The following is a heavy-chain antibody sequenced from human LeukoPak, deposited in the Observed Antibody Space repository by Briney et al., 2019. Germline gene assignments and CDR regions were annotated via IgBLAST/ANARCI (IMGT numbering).Heavy chain of an antibody. J-gene: IGHJ6*02. D-gene: IGHD3-3*01. Sequence: GGSLRLSCAASGFTFSTHWMHWVRQAPGKGLVWVSRISSDGSTTNYADFVKGRFTISRDNSKNTLYPQMNNLRAEDTALYYCARDFWATNYYYGMDVWGQGTTVTVSS. CDR3: ARDFWATNYYYGMDV. V-gene: IGHV3-74*01. CDR1: GFTFSTHW. CDR2: ISSDGSTT.